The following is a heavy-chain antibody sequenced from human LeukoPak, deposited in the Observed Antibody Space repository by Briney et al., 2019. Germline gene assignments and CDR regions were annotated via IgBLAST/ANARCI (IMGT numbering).Heavy chain of an antibody. V-gene: IGHV3-7*03. J-gene: IGHJ4*02. Sequence: PGGSLRLSCAASGFTFSASWMTWVRQAPGKGLEWVANINQDGSEKYYVDSVKGRFTISRDNAKSSLHLQMNSLRVEDMALYYCAGGFSGADFWGQGTLVTVSS. CDR2: INQDGSEK. CDR1: GFTFSASW. CDR3: AGGFSGADF. D-gene: IGHD5-12*01.